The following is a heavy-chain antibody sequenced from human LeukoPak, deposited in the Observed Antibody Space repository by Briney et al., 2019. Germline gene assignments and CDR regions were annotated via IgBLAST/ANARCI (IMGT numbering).Heavy chain of an antibody. V-gene: IGHV4-59*12. CDR1: VGSISDNY. CDR2: IYYSGST. CDR3: ARDRASYCSSTSCYGAFDI. J-gene: IGHJ3*02. Sequence: SETLSLTCTVSVGSISDNYWSWIRQPPGKGLEWIGYIYYSGSTNYNPSLKSRVTISVDTSKNQFSLKLSSVTAADTAVYYCARDRASYCSSTSCYGAFDIWGQGTMVTVSS. D-gene: IGHD2-2*01.